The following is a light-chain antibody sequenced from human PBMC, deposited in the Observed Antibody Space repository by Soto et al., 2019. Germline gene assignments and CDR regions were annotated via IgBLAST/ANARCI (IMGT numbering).Light chain of an antibody. Sequence: DIQLTHSPSFLSASVGDRVTITCRASQSISSWLAWYQQKPGKAPKLLIYKASTLKSGVPSRFSGSGSGTEFTLTISSLQPDDFATYYCQQYNSYPLTFGGGTKVDIK. CDR3: QQYNSYPLT. J-gene: IGKJ4*01. CDR2: KAS. CDR1: QSISSW. V-gene: IGKV1-5*03.